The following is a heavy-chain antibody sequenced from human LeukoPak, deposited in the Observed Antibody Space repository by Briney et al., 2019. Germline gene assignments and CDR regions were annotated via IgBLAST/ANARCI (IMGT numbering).Heavy chain of an antibody. Sequence: GGSLRLSCAASGFTFSSYSMNWVRQAPGKGLEWVSSISSSSSYIYYADSVKGRFTISRDNAKNSLYLQMNSLRAEDTAVYYCARVYCSSTSCLGFDYWGQGTLVTVSS. D-gene: IGHD2-2*01. CDR2: ISSSSSYI. CDR1: GFTFSSYS. CDR3: ARVYCSSTSCLGFDY. J-gene: IGHJ4*02. V-gene: IGHV3-21*01.